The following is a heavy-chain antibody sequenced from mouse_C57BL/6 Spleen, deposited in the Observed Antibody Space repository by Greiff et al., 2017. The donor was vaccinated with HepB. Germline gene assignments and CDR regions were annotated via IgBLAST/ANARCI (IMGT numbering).Heavy chain of an antibody. V-gene: IGHV5-17*01. Sequence: EVQRVESGGGLVKPGGSLKLSCAASGFTFSDYGMHWVRQAPEKGLEWVAYISSGSSTIYYADTVKGRFTISRDHAKNTLFLQMTSLRSEDTAMYYCARRNYYGSSYPWGQGTSVTVSS. D-gene: IGHD1-1*01. CDR3: ARRNYYGSSYP. J-gene: IGHJ4*01. CDR2: ISSGSSTI. CDR1: GFTFSDYG.